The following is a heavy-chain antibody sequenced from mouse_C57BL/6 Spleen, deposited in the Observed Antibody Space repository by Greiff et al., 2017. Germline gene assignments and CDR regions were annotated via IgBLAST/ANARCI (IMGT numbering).Heavy chain of an antibody. D-gene: IGHD2-3*01. Sequence: EVQLQQSGPGLVKPSQSLSLTCSVTGYSITSGYYWNWIRQFPGNKLEWMGYISYDGSNNYNPSLKNRISITRDTSKNQFFLKLNSVTTEDTATYYCASYDLPGWFAYWGQGTLVTFSA. CDR1: GYSITSGYY. CDR3: ASYDLPGWFAY. J-gene: IGHJ3*01. CDR2: ISYDGSN. V-gene: IGHV3-6*01.